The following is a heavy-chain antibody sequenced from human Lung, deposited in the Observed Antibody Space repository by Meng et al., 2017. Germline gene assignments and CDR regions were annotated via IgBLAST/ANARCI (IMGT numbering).Heavy chain of an antibody. CDR3: ARGPTTMAHDFDY. CDR1: GGSFSDYY. Sequence: QVPLQQWGAGLLKPSENLSLTCVVSGGSFSDYYWSWVRQPPGKGLEWIGEINHSGSTNYNPSLESRATISVDTSQNNLSLKLSSVTAADSAVYYCARGPTTMAHDFDYWGQGTLVTVSS. D-gene: IGHD4-11*01. J-gene: IGHJ4*02. CDR2: INHSGST. V-gene: IGHV4-34*01.